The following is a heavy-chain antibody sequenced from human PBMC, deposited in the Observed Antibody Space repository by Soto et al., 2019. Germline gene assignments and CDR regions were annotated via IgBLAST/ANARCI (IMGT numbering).Heavy chain of an antibody. J-gene: IGHJ6*02. CDR1: GFTFTSSA. D-gene: IGHD4-17*01. CDR2: IVVGSGNT. V-gene: IGHV1-58*01. CDR3: AADWGYGDYYYYYGMGV. Sequence: SVKVSCKASGFTFTSSAVQWVRQARGQRLEWIGWIVVGSGNTNYAQKFQERVTITRDMSTSTAYMELSSLRSEDTAVYYCAADWGYGDYYYYYGMGVWGQGTTVTVSS.